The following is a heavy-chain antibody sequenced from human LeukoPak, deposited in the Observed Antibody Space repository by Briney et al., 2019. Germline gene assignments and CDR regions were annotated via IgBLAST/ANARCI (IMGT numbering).Heavy chain of an antibody. Sequence: GGSLRLSCAASGFTFSDYYMSWIRQAPGKGLEWVSYISSSGSTIYYADSVKGRFTISRDNAKNSLYLQMNGLRAEDTAVYYCARPKSYYYDSSGYYYWGQGTLVTVSS. D-gene: IGHD3-22*01. CDR1: GFTFSDYY. CDR2: ISSSGSTI. V-gene: IGHV3-11*01. CDR3: ARPKSYYYDSSGYYY. J-gene: IGHJ4*02.